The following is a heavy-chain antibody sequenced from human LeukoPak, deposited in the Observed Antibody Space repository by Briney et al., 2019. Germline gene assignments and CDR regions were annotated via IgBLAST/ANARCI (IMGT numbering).Heavy chain of an antibody. Sequence: SETLSLTCTVSGGSIRSGGYYWGWIRQPPGKGLEWIATIYYSGSTNYNPSLKSRVTISVDTSKNQFSLKLSSVTAADTAVYYCARHRRSYVLYFNWFDPWGQGTLVTVSS. CDR3: ARHRRSYVLYFNWFDP. J-gene: IGHJ5*02. D-gene: IGHD1-26*01. CDR1: GGSIRSGGYY. V-gene: IGHV4-39*01. CDR2: IYYSGST.